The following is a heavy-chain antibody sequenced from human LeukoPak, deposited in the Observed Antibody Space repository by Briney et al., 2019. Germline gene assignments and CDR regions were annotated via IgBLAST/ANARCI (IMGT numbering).Heavy chain of an antibody. Sequence: GRSLRLSCAASGFTFSSYGMHWVRQAPGKGLEWVAVIWYDGSNKYYADSVKGRFTISRDNSKNTLYLQMNSLRAEDTAVYYCAKRGLYGDYFDYWGQGTLVTVSS. V-gene: IGHV3-33*06. CDR1: GFTFSSYG. CDR3: AKRGLYGDYFDY. CDR2: IWYDGSNK. D-gene: IGHD4-17*01. J-gene: IGHJ4*02.